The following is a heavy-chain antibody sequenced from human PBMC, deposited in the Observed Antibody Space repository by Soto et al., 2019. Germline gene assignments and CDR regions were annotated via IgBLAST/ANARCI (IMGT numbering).Heavy chain of an antibody. CDR2: INHSGSN. CDR1: GGSFSGYY. V-gene: IGHV4-34*01. Sequence: QVQLQQWGAGLLKPSENLSLTCAVYGGSFSGYYWSWIRQPPGKGLEWIGEINHSGSNNYNPSLKSRVTITVDPSKNQISLRLRSVTDADTALYFCAIDPRNCRGTRCLFRRQYYYYGLDVWGPGPTVKVSS. CDR3: AIDPRNCRGTRCLFRRQYYYYGLDV. D-gene: IGHD2-2*01. J-gene: IGHJ6*02.